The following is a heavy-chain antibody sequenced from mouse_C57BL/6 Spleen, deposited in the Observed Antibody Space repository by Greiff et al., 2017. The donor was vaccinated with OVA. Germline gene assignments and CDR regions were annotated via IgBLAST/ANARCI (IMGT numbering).Heavy chain of an antibody. CDR3: ARDRRYGSSYGGFAY. D-gene: IGHD1-1*01. Sequence: EVKLVESEGGLVQPGSSMKLSCTASGFTFSDYYMAWVRQVPEKGLEWVANINYDGSCTYYLDSLKSRFIISRDNAKNILYLQMSSLKSEDTATYYCARDRRYGSSYGGFAYWGQGTLVTVSA. V-gene: IGHV5-16*01. CDR2: INYDGSCT. J-gene: IGHJ3*01. CDR1: GFTFSDYY.